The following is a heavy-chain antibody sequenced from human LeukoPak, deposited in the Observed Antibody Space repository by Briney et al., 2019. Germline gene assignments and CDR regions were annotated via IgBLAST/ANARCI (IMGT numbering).Heavy chain of an antibody. CDR2: IYYSGST. CDR1: GGSISSYY. Sequence: SETLSLTCTVSGGSISSYYWSWIRQPPGKGLEWIGYIYYSGSTNYNPSLKSRVTISVDTSKNQFSLKLSSVTAADTAVYYCARGYYDILTGYYKRPLDYWGQGTLVTVSS. V-gene: IGHV4-59*01. D-gene: IGHD3-9*01. J-gene: IGHJ4*02. CDR3: ARGYYDILTGYYKRPLDY.